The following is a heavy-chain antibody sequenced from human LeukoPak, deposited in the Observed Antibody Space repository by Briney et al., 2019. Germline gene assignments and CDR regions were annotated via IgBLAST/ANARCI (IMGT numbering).Heavy chain of an antibody. CDR2: TNHSGST. V-gene: IGHV4-34*01. J-gene: IGHJ4*02. D-gene: IGHD3-10*01. Sequence: PSETLSLTCAVYGGSFSGYYWSWIRQPPGKGLEWIGETNHSGSTNYNPSLTSRVTISVDTSKNQFSLKLSSVTAADTAVYYCASLHRLITMVRGVRVEVGDYWGQGTLVTVSS. CDR1: GGSFSGYY. CDR3: ASLHRLITMVRGVRVEVGDY.